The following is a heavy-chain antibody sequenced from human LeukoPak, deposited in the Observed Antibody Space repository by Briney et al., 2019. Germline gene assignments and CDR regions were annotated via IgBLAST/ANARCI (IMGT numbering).Heavy chain of an antibody. V-gene: IGHV1-69*05. J-gene: IGHJ4*02. CDR2: IIPIFGTA. Sequence: GASVKVSCKASGGTFSSYAISWVRQAPGQGLEWMGGIIPIFGTANYAQKFQGRVTITTDESTSTAYMELSSLRSEDTAVYYCARDLSSSGGFDCWGQGTLVTVSS. CDR1: GGTFSSYA. D-gene: IGHD6-6*01. CDR3: ARDLSSSGGFDC.